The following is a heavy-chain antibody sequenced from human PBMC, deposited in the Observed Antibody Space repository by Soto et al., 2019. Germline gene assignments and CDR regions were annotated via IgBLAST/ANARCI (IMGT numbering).Heavy chain of an antibody. CDR1: GYTFTSYG. CDR2: ISAYNGNT. Sequence: QVQLVQSGAEVKKPGASVKVSCKASGYTFTSYGISWVRQAPGQGLEWMGWISAYNGNTNYAQKLQGRVTMTTDTSTRAAYMGLGSLRADDTAVYYCARVCSSGWYPPFPAHCDPWGRGTLVTVSS. V-gene: IGHV1-18*01. J-gene: IGHJ2*01. CDR3: ARVCSSGWYPPFPAHCDP. D-gene: IGHD6-19*01.